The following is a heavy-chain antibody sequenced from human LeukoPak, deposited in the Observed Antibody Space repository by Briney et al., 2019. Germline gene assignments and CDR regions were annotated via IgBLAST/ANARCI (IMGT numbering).Heavy chain of an antibody. CDR1: GGSISSYY. D-gene: IGHD1-14*01. J-gene: IGHJ5*02. Sequence: SETLSLTCTVSGGSISSYYWSWIRLPPGKGLEWIGYIYYNGSTNYNPSLKSRVTISVDTSKNQFSLKLSSVTAADTAVYYCARNHYWFDPWGQGTLVTVSS. CDR2: IYYNGST. V-gene: IGHV4-59*12. CDR3: ARNHYWFDP.